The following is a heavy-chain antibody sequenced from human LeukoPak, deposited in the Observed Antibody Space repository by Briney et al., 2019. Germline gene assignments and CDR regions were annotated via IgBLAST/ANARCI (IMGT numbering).Heavy chain of an antibody. J-gene: IGHJ4*02. CDR1: GGSISSSSYY. V-gene: IGHV4-39*01. D-gene: IGHD4-17*01. CDR3: ARSLKATVTTGSLSFGY. CDR2: IYYSGST. Sequence: SETLSLTCTVSGGSISSSSYYWGWIRQPPGKGLEWIGSIYYSGSTYYNPSLKSRVTISVDTSKNQFSLKLSSVTAADTAVYYCARSLKATVTTGSLSFGYWGQGTLVTVSS.